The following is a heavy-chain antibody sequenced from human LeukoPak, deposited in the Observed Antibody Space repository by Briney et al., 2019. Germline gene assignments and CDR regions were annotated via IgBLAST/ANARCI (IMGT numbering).Heavy chain of an antibody. CDR3: AKGRLGSSGWYSGIDP. D-gene: IGHD6-19*01. V-gene: IGHV3-23*01. J-gene: IGHJ5*02. CDR2: ISGSGGST. Sequence: PGGSLRLSCAASGFTFSSYGMSWVRQVPGKGLQWVSVISGSGGSTYYADSVKGRFTISRDNSKNALYLQMNSLRAEDTAVYYCAKGRLGSSGWYSGIDPWGQGTLVTVSS. CDR1: GFTFSSYG.